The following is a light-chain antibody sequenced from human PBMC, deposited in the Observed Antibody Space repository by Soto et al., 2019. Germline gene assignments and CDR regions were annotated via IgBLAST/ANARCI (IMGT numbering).Light chain of an antibody. J-gene: IGLJ1*01. CDR3: TSYTTSDTDV. CDR2: AVS. V-gene: IGLV2-14*03. CDR1: SSDVGFYNF. Sequence: QSALTQPASVSGSPGQSITISCTGTSSDVGFYNFVSWYQHHPGEAPKLMIYAVSNRPLGVTNRFSGSKSGNTASLTISGLQAEDEADYYCTSYTTSDTDVFGTGTKVTVL.